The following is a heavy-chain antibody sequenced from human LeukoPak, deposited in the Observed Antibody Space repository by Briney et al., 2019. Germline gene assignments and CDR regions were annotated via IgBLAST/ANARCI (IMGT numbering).Heavy chain of an antibody. D-gene: IGHD1-26*01. CDR2: MNPNSGNT. J-gene: IGHJ4*02. Sequence: ASVKVSCKASGYTFTSYDINWVRQATGQGLEWMGWMNPNSGNTGYAQKFQGRVTMTRNTSISTAYMELSSLRSEDTAVYHCATIYPGAATGGNYWGQGTLVTVSS. CDR3: ATIYPGAATGGNY. V-gene: IGHV1-8*01. CDR1: GYTFTSYD.